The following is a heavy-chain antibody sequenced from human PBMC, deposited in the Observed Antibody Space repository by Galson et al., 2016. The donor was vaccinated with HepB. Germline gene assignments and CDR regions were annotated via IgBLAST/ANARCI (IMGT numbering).Heavy chain of an antibody. CDR2: FDTEDGET. V-gene: IGHV1-24*01. J-gene: IGHJ4*02. Sequence: SVKVSCKVSGYTLNELSMHWVRQVPGKGLEWMGGFDTEDGETVYAQNFQGRVSMTEDTTTETAYMELSGLKSEDTAIYYCATFPCRHQCDAYYYGFWGQGTLVTVSS. CDR3: ATFPCRHQCDAYYYGF. CDR1: GYTLNELS. D-gene: IGHD3-16*01.